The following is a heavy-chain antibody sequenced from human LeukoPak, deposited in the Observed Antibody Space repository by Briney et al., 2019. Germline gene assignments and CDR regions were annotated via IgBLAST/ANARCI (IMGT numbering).Heavy chain of an antibody. D-gene: IGHD3-10*01. J-gene: IGHJ4*02. Sequence: AGGSLRLSCAASGFTVGSNYMSWVRQAPGKGLEWVSVIYSGGSRYYADSVKGRFTISRDNSKNTLDLQMNSLRAEDTAVYYCARVLWFGGFFFDYWGQGTLVTVSS. V-gene: IGHV3-53*01. CDR3: ARVLWFGGFFFDY. CDR2: IYSGGSR. CDR1: GFTVGSNY.